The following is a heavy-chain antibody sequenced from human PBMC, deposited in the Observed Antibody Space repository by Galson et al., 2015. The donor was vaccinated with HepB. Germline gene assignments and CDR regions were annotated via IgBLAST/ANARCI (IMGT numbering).Heavy chain of an antibody. CDR1: GFSLSTSGVG. CDR2: IYWDDDK. Sequence: PALVKPTQTLTLTCTFSGFSLSTSGVGVGWIRQPPGKALEWLALIYWDDDKRYSPSLKSRLTITKDTSKNQVVLTMTNMDPVDTATYYCAHRAGGTLRFLEWLDAFDIWGQGTMVTVSS. V-gene: IGHV2-5*02. D-gene: IGHD3-3*01. CDR3: AHRAGGTLRFLEWLDAFDI. J-gene: IGHJ3*02.